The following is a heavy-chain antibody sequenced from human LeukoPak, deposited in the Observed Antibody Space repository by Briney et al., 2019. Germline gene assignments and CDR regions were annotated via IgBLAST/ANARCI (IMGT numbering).Heavy chain of an antibody. CDR1: GYSFTSYW. D-gene: IGHD3-22*01. CDR3: ARPDYYDSSGYYYVGAFDI. Sequence: LGESLKFSCKGSGYSFTSYWIGWVRQMPGKGLEWMGIIYPGDSDTRYSPSFQGQVTISADKSISTAYLQWSSLKASDTAMYYCARPDYYDSSGYYYVGAFDIWGQGTMVTVSS. V-gene: IGHV5-51*01. J-gene: IGHJ3*02. CDR2: IYPGDSDT.